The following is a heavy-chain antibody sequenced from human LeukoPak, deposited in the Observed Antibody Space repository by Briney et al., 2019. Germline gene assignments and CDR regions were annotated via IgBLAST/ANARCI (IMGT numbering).Heavy chain of an antibody. CDR2: LYYSGST. V-gene: IGHV4-39*01. CDR1: GDSISSSTYY. CDR3: AVSQRFAEPPGD. D-gene: IGHD1-14*01. J-gene: IGHJ4*02. Sequence: PSATLSLTCSVSGDSISSSTYYWGWIRQPPGKGLEWIGSLYYSGSTYYNPSLKSRVTFSVDTSKNQFSLNLSSVTAADTAVYYCAVSQRFAEPPGDWGQGTLVTVSS.